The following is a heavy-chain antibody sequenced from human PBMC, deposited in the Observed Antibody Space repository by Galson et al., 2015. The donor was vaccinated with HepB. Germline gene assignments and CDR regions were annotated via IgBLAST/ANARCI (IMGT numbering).Heavy chain of an antibody. CDR3: ARDSRGFKYGYSFDY. Sequence: SLRLSCAGSGFTVGSSFMNWVRQAPGKGLGWVAVVYSGGSKHYAESVKGRFSISRDNSKNTVDLQMNSLRAEDTAVYFCARDSRGFKYGYSFDYWGQGTQVTVSS. V-gene: IGHV3-66*01. D-gene: IGHD3-22*01. CDR2: VYSGGSK. CDR1: GFTVGSSF. J-gene: IGHJ4*02.